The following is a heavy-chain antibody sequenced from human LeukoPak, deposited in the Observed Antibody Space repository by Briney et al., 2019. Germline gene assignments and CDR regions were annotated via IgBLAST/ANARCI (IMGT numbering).Heavy chain of an antibody. CDR3: ARDWGLIYYYGSGSYYNEHYFDY. Sequence: GGSLRLSCAASGFTFSSHGMHWVRQAPGKGLEWVAVIWYDGSNKYYADSVKGRFTISRDNSKNTLYLQMNSLRAEDTAVYYCARDWGLIYYYGSGSYYNEHYFDYWSQGTLVTVSS. CDR2: IWYDGSNK. D-gene: IGHD3-10*01. J-gene: IGHJ4*02. CDR1: GFTFSSHG. V-gene: IGHV3-33*01.